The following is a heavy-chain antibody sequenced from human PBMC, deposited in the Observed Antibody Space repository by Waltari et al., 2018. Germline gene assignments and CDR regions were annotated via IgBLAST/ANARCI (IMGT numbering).Heavy chain of an antibody. D-gene: IGHD5-12*01. CDR2: ISSSSSYI. J-gene: IGHJ4*02. CDR3: AREFSGYEPGY. V-gene: IGHV3-21*01. Sequence: EVQLVESRGGLVKPGGSLRLSCAASGFTFSSYSMTWVRQAPGKGLEWVSSISSSSSYIYYADSVKGRFTISRDNAKNSLYLQMNSLRAEDTAVYYCAREFSGYEPGYWGQGTLVTVSS. CDR1: GFTFSSYS.